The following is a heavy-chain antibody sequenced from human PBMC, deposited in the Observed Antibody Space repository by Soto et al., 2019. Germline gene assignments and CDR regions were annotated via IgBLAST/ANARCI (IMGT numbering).Heavy chain of an antibody. D-gene: IGHD2-2*02. V-gene: IGHV1-18*04. J-gene: IGHJ6*01. Sequence: QIQLVQSGPEVQQPGASVKVSCKASGYSFTSYGISWVRQAPGQGLEWVGWISAYNGNTNYAQSLQGRVTMTTDTSPKTAHTGLKSLTSDDTPVYICARDPPPSRSLRGTPPIHVWGQGTTVTVSS. CDR1: GYSFTSYG. CDR2: ISAYNGNT. CDR3: ARDPPPSRSLRGTPPIHV.